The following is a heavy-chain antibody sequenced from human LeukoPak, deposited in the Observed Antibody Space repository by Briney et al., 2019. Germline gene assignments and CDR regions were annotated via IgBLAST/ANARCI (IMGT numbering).Heavy chain of an antibody. Sequence: SETLSLTCTVSGGSISGNSWSWIRQSPGEGLERIGYKHYSGSTNYNPSLKSRVTISVDTSKNQLSLNLSSLTAADTAVYYCARVPLAQGQFEYWGQGTLVTVSS. V-gene: IGHV4-59*01. CDR3: ARVPLAQGQFEY. J-gene: IGHJ4*02. CDR1: GGSISGNS. CDR2: KHYSGST.